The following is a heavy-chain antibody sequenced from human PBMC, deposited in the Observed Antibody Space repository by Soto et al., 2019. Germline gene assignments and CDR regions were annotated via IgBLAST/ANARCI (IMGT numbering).Heavy chain of an antibody. CDR2: MNPNSGNT. V-gene: IGHV1-8*01. Sequence: QVQLVQSGAEVKKPGASVKVSCKASGYTFTSYDINWVRQATGQGLEWMGWMNPNSGNTGYAQKFQGRVTMTRNTSIRTAYMELSSLRSEDTAVYYCARGAGNTYYDFWSGFDWGQGTLVTVSS. CDR3: ARGAGNTYYDFWSGFD. D-gene: IGHD3-3*01. J-gene: IGHJ4*02. CDR1: GYTFTSYD.